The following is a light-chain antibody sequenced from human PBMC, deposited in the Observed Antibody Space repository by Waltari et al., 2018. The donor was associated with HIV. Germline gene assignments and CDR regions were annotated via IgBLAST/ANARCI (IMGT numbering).Light chain of an antibody. Sequence: DIQMTQSPSSLSASVGDRVSFTCRASQGISNSLAWYQQKPGRAPKLLLYAASKLESGGPSRFSGSGSGTDYTLTISSLQPGDFATYYCQQYYTTPLFTFGPGTEVHIK. CDR1: QGISNS. V-gene: IGKV1-NL1*01. J-gene: IGKJ3*01. CDR3: QQYYTTPLFT. CDR2: AAS.